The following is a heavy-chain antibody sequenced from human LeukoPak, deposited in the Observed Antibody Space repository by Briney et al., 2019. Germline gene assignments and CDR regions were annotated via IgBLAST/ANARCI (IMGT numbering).Heavy chain of an antibody. D-gene: IGHD3-22*01. Sequence: PSETLSLTCTVSGGSISSYYWSWIRQPPGKGLEWLGYIYSSGSTNYNPSLESRVTISVDTSKNHFSLKLSSVTAADTAVYYCARHYYHSSGSYFFDYWDQGTLVTVSS. V-gene: IGHV4-59*01. J-gene: IGHJ4*02. CDR2: IYSSGST. CDR3: ARHYYHSSGSYFFDY. CDR1: GGSISSYY.